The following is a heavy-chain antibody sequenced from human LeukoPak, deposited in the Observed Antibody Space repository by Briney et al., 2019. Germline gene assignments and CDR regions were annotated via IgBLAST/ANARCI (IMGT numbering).Heavy chain of an antibody. CDR3: ARGRYYYDSSGLDP. CDR2: KNPNSGNT. J-gene: IGHJ5*02. V-gene: IGHV1-8*01. Sequence: ASVRVSCKASGYTFTSYDINWVPQAPGQGLEWRGWKNPNSGNTGYAQKFQGRVTMTRNTSISTAYMQLSSLRSEDTAVYYCARGRYYYDSSGLDPWGQGTLVTVSS. D-gene: IGHD3-22*01. CDR1: GYTFTSYD.